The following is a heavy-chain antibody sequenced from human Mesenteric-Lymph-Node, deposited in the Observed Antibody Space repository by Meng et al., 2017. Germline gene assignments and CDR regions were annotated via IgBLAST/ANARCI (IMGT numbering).Heavy chain of an antibody. CDR1: GLTFSSYE. J-gene: IGHJ5*02. Sequence: GESLKISCAASGLTFSSYEMNWVRQAPGKGLEWISYISSSGTTIYYADSVKGRFTISRDNAKKSLYLQMNSLRADDTAVYYCAREETGSHISMIRGVIIYSVNWFDPWGQGTLVTVSS. V-gene: IGHV3-48*03. CDR3: AREETGSHISMIRGVIIYSVNWFDP. CDR2: ISSSGTTI. D-gene: IGHD3-10*01.